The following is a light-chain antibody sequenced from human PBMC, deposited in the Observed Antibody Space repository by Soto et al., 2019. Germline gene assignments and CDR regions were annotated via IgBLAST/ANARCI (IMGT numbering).Light chain of an antibody. V-gene: IGKV3-11*01. CDR3: QQRNDWQVT. Sequence: DIVLTQSPFTLSCSPVERATLSCRASQSVHNYLAWYQQKPGQAPRLLIYDVSNRATGIPARFSGSGSGTDFTLTISSLEPGDFAVYYCQQRNDWQVTFGQGTRLEIK. CDR2: DVS. J-gene: IGKJ5*01. CDR1: QSVHNY.